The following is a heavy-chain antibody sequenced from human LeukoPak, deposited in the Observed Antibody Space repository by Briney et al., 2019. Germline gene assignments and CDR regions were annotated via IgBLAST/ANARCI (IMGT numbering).Heavy chain of an antibody. CDR2: ISGSGGST. D-gene: IGHD6-6*01. J-gene: IGHJ4*02. CDR3: AKDPYSSSTYFDY. Sequence: GGSLRLSCAASGFIFSSYAMSWVRQAPGKGLEWVSAISGSGGSTYYADSVKGRFTISRDNSKNTLYLQMNSLRAEDTAIYYCAKDPYSSSTYFDYWGQGTLVIVSS. CDR1: GFIFSSYA. V-gene: IGHV3-23*01.